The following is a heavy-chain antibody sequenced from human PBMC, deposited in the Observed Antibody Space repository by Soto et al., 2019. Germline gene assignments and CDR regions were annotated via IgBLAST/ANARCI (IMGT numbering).Heavy chain of an antibody. V-gene: IGHV1-46*04. CDR3: ARDLAAGDY. CDR2: INPTGGST. Sequence: QVQLVQSGAEVKKPGASVKVSCKASGYIFINYYIHWVRQAPGQGLEWMGIINPTGGSTNYAQKLQGRVTLNMDTSTSAVYMELSSLRFEDTAVYYCARDLAAGDYWGQGTLVTVSS. D-gene: IGHD6-13*01. CDR1: GYIFINYY. J-gene: IGHJ4*02.